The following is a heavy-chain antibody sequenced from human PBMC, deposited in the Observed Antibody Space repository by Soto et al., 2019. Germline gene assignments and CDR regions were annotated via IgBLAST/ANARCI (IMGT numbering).Heavy chain of an antibody. V-gene: IGHV3-74*01. CDR1: ELTCGSYW. J-gene: IGHJ4*02. CDR2: INSDGSST. Sequence: GGSLRLCCAAPELTCGSYWMHWVRQAPGKGLVWVSRINSDGSSTSYADSVKGRFTISRDNAKNTLYLQMNSLRAEDTAVYYCARVEYSSPKNPFFDYWGQGT. CDR3: ARVEYSSPKNPFFDY. D-gene: IGHD6-6*01.